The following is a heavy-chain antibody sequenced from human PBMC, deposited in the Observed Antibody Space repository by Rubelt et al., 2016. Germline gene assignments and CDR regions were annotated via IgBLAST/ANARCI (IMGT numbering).Heavy chain of an antibody. V-gene: IGHV4-34*01. J-gene: IGHJ3*02. D-gene: IGHD3-22*01. CDR2: ITHRGST. CDR3: ARSQVTMIERIGAFDI. CDR1: GGSFSGYS. Sequence: QVQLQQWGAGLLKPSETLSLTCAVYGGSFSGYSWSWIRQPPGKGLEWIGEITHRGSTNYNPSLKGRGTISVETSKNQFSRKLSAWTAADTAVYYCARSQVTMIERIGAFDIWGQGTMVTVSS.